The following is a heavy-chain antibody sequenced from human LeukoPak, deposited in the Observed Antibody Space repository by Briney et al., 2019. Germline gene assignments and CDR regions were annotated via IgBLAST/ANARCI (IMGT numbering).Heavy chain of an antibody. V-gene: IGHV3-21*01. CDR2: ISTTTIYT. D-gene: IGHD6-19*01. CDR3: ARDGYSSGWYDY. Sequence: NPGGSLRLSCAASGFTFSSYSMHWIRQAPGKGLEWVSAISTTTIYTYYADSVKGRFTISRDNSKNTLYLQMNSLRAEDTAVYYCARDGYSSGWYDYWGQGTLVTVSS. CDR1: GFTFSSYS. J-gene: IGHJ4*02.